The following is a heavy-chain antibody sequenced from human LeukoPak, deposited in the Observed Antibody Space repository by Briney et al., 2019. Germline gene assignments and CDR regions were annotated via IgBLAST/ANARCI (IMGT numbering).Heavy chain of an antibody. V-gene: IGHV3-9*01. CDR1: GFKFHNYA. D-gene: IGHD6-19*01. CDR3: ARDWGSSGWFYFDY. Sequence: GGSLRLSCTASGFKFHNYAIHWVRLVPGKGLEWVSGVSWNNETLGYADSAKGRFTISRDNAKNSVYLQMNNLRAEDTALYYCARDWGSSGWFYFDYWGQGTLVTVSS. J-gene: IGHJ4*02. CDR2: VSWNNETL.